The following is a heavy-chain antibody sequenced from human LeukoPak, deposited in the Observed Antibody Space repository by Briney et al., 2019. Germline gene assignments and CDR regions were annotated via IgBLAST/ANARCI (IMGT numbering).Heavy chain of an antibody. J-gene: IGHJ4*02. CDR2: IYHGGST. Sequence: SETLSLTCTVSGYSISSGYYWGWIRQPPGKGLEWIGSIYHGGSTYYNPSLKSRVTISVDTSKNQFSLKLSSVTAADTAVYYCARFFRRFDYWGQGTLVTVSS. CDR3: ARFFRRFDY. V-gene: IGHV4-38-2*02. CDR1: GYSISSGYY. D-gene: IGHD3-3*01.